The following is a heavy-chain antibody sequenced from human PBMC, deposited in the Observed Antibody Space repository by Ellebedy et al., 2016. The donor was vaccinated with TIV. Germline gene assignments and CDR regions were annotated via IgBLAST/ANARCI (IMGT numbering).Heavy chain of an antibody. Sequence: SETLSLXXSVSGGSISRYSWTWIRQPLGKGLEWIGYIFYSGDTKYNPSLESRVIMSVDTSKNQFSLTLRSVTAADTAVYYCVRFDYDVEGYYGLDVWGRGTTVTVSS. J-gene: IGHJ6*02. CDR1: GGSISRYS. CDR3: VRFDYDVEGYYGLDV. CDR2: IFYSGDT. V-gene: IGHV4-59*01. D-gene: IGHD3-16*01.